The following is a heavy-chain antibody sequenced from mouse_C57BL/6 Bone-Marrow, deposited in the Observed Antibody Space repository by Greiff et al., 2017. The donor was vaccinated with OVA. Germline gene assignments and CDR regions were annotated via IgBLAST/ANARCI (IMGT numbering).Heavy chain of an antibody. CDR1: GFTFSDYG. V-gene: IGHV5-17*01. CDR3: ARREVYYYYFDY. D-gene: IGHD1-1*01. CDR2: ISSGSSTI. J-gene: IGHJ2*01. Sequence: EVHLVESGGGLVKPGGSLKLSCAASGFTFSDYGMHWVRQAPEKGLEWVAYISSGSSTIYYADTVKGRFTISRDNAKNTLFLQMTSLRSEDTAMYYCARREVYYYYFDYWGQGTTLTVSS.